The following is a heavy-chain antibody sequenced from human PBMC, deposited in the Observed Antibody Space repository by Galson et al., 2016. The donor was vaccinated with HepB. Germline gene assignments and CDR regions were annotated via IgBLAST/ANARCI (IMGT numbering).Heavy chain of an antibody. V-gene: IGHV4-59*01. J-gene: IGHJ6*04. Sequence: TLSLTCAVSGGSTGGSYWSWTRQPPGKGLEWIGFIYYTGTTNYSPSLKSRVSISLDTSKSQFSLRLTSVTPADTAVYFCATDGIGDYYYGLDVWGKGTSVTVSS. CDR1: GGSTGGSY. CDR2: IYYTGTT. CDR3: ATDGIGDYYYGLDV. D-gene: IGHD3-16*01.